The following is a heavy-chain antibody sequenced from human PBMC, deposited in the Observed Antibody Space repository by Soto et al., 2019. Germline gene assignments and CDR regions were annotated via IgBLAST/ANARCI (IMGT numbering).Heavy chain of an antibody. CDR3: ARVGDYGSGTDAGNDAFDI. Sequence: SETLSLTCTVSGASISSGDYCWSWIRQPLGKGLEWIGYIYYSGSTYYNPSLKSRVTISVDTSKNQFSLKLSSVTAADTAVYYCARVGDYGSGTDAGNDAFDIWGQGTMVTVSS. D-gene: IGHD3-10*01. V-gene: IGHV4-30-4*01. CDR2: IYYSGST. J-gene: IGHJ3*02. CDR1: GASISSGDYC.